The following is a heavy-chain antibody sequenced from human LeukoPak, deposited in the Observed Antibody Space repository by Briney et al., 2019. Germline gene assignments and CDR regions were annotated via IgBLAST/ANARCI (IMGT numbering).Heavy chain of an antibody. J-gene: IGHJ4*02. V-gene: IGHV3-73*01. D-gene: IGHD1-26*01. CDR1: GFTFSGSA. CDR3: TLLTQLSIVGATDFDY. CDR2: IRSKAKSYAT. Sequence: PGGSLRLSCAASGFTFSGSAMHWVRQASGKGLEWVGRIRSKAKSYATAYAASVKGRFTISRDDSKNTAYLQMNSLKTEDTAVYYCTLLTQLSIVGATDFDYWGQGTLVTVSS.